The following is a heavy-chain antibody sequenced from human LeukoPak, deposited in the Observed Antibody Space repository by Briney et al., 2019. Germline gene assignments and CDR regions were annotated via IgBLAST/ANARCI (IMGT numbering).Heavy chain of an antibody. J-gene: IGHJ3*02. Sequence: PSETLSLTCTVSGYSISSGYYWGWIRQPPGKGLEWIGSIYYSGSTYYNPSLKSRVTISVDTSKNQFSLKLSSVTAADTAVYYCASLTDIVVVVAATSAFDIWGQGTMVTVSS. V-gene: IGHV4-38-2*02. CDR1: GYSISSGYY. CDR3: ASLTDIVVVVAATSAFDI. CDR2: IYYSGST. D-gene: IGHD2-15*01.